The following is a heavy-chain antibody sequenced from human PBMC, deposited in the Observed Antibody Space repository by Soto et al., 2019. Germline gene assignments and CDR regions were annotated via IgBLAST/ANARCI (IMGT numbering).Heavy chain of an antibody. CDR3: ASYGGNSIP. V-gene: IGHV4-30-4*01. D-gene: IGHD4-17*01. CDR2: IYYSGST. J-gene: IGHJ5*02. Sequence: QVQLQESGPGLVKPSQTLSLTCTVSGGSISSGDYYWSWIRQPPGKGLEWIGYIYYSGSTYYNPSRXXRXTTXVDTSKNQFSLKLSAVTAPDTAVYYCASYGGNSIPWGQGTLVTVSS. CDR1: GGSISSGDYY.